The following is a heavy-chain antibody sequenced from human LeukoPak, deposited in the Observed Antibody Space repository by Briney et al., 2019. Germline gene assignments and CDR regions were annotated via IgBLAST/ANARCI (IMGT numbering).Heavy chain of an antibody. CDR2: IHTNGNT. D-gene: IGHD6-13*01. CDR3: ASSRTAASSNWFDP. Sequence: GGSLRLSCAASGLTVSSNYMTWVRQAPGKGLEWVSIIHTNGNTYYADSVEGQFTISRDNSKNTLYLQMNSLRTEDTAVYYCASSRTAASSNWFDPWGQGTLVTVSS. CDR1: GLTVSSNY. J-gene: IGHJ5*02. V-gene: IGHV3-53*01.